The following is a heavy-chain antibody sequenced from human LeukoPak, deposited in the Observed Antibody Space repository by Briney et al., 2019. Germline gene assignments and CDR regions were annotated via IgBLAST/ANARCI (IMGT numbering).Heavy chain of an antibody. J-gene: IGHJ4*02. CDR2: ISSSGNYI. V-gene: IGHV3-21*01. Sequence: PGGSLRLSCAASGFTFSSYSMNWVRQAPGKGLEWVSYISSSGNYIYYADSLKGRFTISRDNAKNSLYLEMNSLRAEDTAVYYCARTIFGVVAYFDYWGQGTLVTVSS. D-gene: IGHD3-3*01. CDR1: GFTFSSYS. CDR3: ARTIFGVVAYFDY.